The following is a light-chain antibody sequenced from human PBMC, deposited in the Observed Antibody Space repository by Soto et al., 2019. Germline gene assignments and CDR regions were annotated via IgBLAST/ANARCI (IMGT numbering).Light chain of an antibody. V-gene: IGKV3-20*01. CDR2: GAS. CDR1: QSVSSSY. J-gene: IGKJ2*01. Sequence: EIVLTQSPGTLSLSPGERATLSCRASQSVSSSYLAWYQQKPGQPPRLLIYGASSSATGIPDRFSGSGSGTDFTLPISRLEPEDFAVYYCQQYGRSPPYTFGQGTKLEIK. CDR3: QQYGRSPPYT.